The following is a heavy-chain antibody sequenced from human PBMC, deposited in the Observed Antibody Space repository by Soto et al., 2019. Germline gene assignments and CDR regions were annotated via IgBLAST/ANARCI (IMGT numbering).Heavy chain of an antibody. CDR2: IYYRGNT. CDR3: ARLEGLATISYYFDF. D-gene: IGHD3-9*01. CDR1: GDSINSDKYY. J-gene: IGHJ4*02. Sequence: QLQESGPGLVKPSETLSLTCSVSGDSINSDKYYWGWIRQPPGKGLEWIGSIYYRGNTYYNPSPQTRVTISLDKSKSPFSLRLNSVTAADSAVYFCARLEGLATISYYFDFWGQGAQVTVSS. V-gene: IGHV4-39*01.